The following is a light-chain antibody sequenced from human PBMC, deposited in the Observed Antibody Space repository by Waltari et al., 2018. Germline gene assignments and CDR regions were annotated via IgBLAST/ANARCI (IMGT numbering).Light chain of an antibody. CDR1: QSISSY. CDR2: AAS. Sequence: DIQMTQSPSSLSASVGDRVTITCRASQSISSYLNWYQQKPGKAPKLLIYAASSLQSGVPSRFSGSGSWTEITITISSLQPEDCATDSGQQSYSTPLTFGGGTKVEIK. CDR3: QQSYSTPLT. V-gene: IGKV1-39*01. J-gene: IGKJ4*01.